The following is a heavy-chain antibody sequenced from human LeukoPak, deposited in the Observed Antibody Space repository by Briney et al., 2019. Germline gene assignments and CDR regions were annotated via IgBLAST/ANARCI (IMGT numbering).Heavy chain of an antibody. D-gene: IGHD3-10*01. Sequence: GGSLRLSCAASGFTFSSYGMSWVRQAPGKGLEWVSAISGSGGSTYYADSVKGRFTISRDNSKNTLYLQMNSLRAEDTAVYYCAVDMVRGASNDYWGQGTLVTVSS. CDR1: GFTFSSYG. CDR3: AVDMVRGASNDY. J-gene: IGHJ4*02. CDR2: ISGSGGST. V-gene: IGHV3-23*01.